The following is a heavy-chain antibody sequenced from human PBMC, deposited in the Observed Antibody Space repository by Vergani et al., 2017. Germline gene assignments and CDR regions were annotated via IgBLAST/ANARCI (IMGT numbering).Heavy chain of an antibody. Sequence: QVQLVQSGAEVKKPGSSVKVSCKASGGTFSSYAISWVRQAPGQGLEWMGGINPIFGTANYAQKFQGRVTITADESTSTAYMELSSLRSEDTAVYYCARVWGHYYDSSGYYDYWGQGTLVTVSS. D-gene: IGHD3-22*01. J-gene: IGHJ4*02. V-gene: IGHV1-69*01. CDR3: ARVWGHYYDSSGYYDY. CDR1: GGTFSSYA. CDR2: INPIFGTA.